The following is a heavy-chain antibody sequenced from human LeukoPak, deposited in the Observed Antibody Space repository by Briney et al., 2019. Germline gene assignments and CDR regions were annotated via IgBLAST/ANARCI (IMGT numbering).Heavy chain of an antibody. CDR1: GFTFSSYS. J-gene: IGHJ4*02. CDR2: ISSSSSYI. V-gene: IGHV3-21*01. D-gene: IGHD4-17*01. CDR3: ARGYGDSKGYYFDY. Sequence: GGSLRLSCAASGFTFSSYSMNWVRQAPAKGLEWVSSISSSSSYICYADSVKGRFTISRDNAKNSLYLQMNSLRAEDTAVYYCARGYGDSKGYYFDYWGQGTLVTVSS.